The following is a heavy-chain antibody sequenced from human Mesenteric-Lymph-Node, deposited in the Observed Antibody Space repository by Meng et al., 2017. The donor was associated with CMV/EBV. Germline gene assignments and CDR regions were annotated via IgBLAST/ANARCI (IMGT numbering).Heavy chain of an antibody. CDR3: ARDRVDIAAGLDV. J-gene: IGHJ6*02. CDR1: GFTFRSFG. CDR2: ISGSARST. V-gene: IGHV3-23*01. Sequence: GGSLRLSCAASGFTFRSFGMSWVRQAPGKGLEWVSAISGSARSTYYADSVKGRLAISRDNSKSTLYLQMNSLRAEDTAVYYCARDRVDIAAGLDVWGQGTTVTVSS. D-gene: IGHD6-13*01.